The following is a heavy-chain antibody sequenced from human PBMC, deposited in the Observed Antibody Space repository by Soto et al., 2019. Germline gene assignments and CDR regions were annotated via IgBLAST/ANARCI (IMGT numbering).Heavy chain of an antibody. CDR2: ISGSGGST. D-gene: IGHD6-13*01. V-gene: IGHV3-23*01. Sequence: GSLRLSCAASGFTFSSYAMSWGRQAPGKGLEWVSAISGSGGSTYYADSVKGRFTISRDNSKNTLYLQMNSLRAEDTAVYYCAKDLVPAAIQISIAAAGRGCAFDIWGQGTMVTVSS. CDR1: GFTFSSYA. J-gene: IGHJ3*02. CDR3: AKDLVPAAIQISIAAAGRGCAFDI.